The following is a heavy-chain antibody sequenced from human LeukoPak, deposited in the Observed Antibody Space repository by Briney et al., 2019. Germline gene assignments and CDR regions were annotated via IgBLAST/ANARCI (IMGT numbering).Heavy chain of an antibody. V-gene: IGHV3-23*01. J-gene: IGHJ4*02. CDR2: IIGSSGTT. CDR3: AKGAYDYIEIAYFDY. CDR1: GFSFNNYA. D-gene: IGHD5-12*01. Sequence: GGSLRLSCVASGFSFNNYAMNWVRQAPGKGLEWVSLIIGSSGTTFYADSVKGRFTISRDKSKSTLYLQMNSLRVEDTAVYYCAKGAYDYIEIAYFDYWGQGSLVTVSS.